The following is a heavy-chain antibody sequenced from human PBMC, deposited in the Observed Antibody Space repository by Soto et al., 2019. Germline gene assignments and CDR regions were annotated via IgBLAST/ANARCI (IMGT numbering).Heavy chain of an antibody. V-gene: IGHV3-23*01. J-gene: IGHJ4*02. CDR3: ARDYYKYYDSSGYYRSPAY. CDR2: ISGSGDST. D-gene: IGHD3-22*01. CDR1: GFTFSSYA. Sequence: PGGSLRLSCAASGFTFSSYAMSWVRQAPGKGLEWVSAISGSGDSTYYTDSVKGRFSISRDNSRNTLFLQMNSLRAEDTAVYYCARDYYKYYDSSGYYRSPAYWGQGTLVTVSS.